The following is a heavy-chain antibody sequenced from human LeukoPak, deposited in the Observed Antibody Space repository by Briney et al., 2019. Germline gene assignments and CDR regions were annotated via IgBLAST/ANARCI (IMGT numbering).Heavy chain of an antibody. D-gene: IGHD2-2*01. CDR1: GGSISSYY. Sequence: PSETLSLTCTVSGGSISSYYWSWIRQPPGKGLEWIGYIYYSGSINYNPSLKSRVTISVDTSKNQFSLKLSSVTAADTAVYYCARHSPGYCSSTSCLGVHYYGMDVWGQGTTVTVSS. CDR2: IYYSGSI. J-gene: IGHJ6*02. CDR3: ARHSPGYCSSTSCLGVHYYGMDV. V-gene: IGHV4-59*08.